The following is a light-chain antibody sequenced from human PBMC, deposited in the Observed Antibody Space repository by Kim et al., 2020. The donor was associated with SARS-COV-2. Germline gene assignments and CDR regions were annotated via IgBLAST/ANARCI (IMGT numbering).Light chain of an antibody. Sequence: VTLSCTGTSSHIEAHIAVHWYRHLPGTAPKLHIYGDSNRPSGVPDRVSGSKSGTAASLAIIGLQAEDEADYYCQSYDSSLSGWVFGGGTQLTVL. V-gene: IGLV1-40*01. J-gene: IGLJ3*02. CDR1: SSHIEAHIA. CDR3: QSYDSSLSGWV. CDR2: GDS.